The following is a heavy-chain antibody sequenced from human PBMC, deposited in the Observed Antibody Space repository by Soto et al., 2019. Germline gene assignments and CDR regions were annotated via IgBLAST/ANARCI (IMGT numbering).Heavy chain of an antibody. J-gene: IGHJ4*02. V-gene: IGHV3-53*01. D-gene: IGHD3-10*01. CDR2: ISSTGTT. CDR1: GFTVGNNY. Sequence: EVQLVESGGGLIQPGGSLKLSCAASGFTVGNNYMSWVRQAPGKGLEWVSLISSTGTTKYADSVKGRFTVSRDNAKNTVYLQINGPAAYDTAVYYCAIDGRGSGSHYNSFGYWGQGTLVTVSS. CDR3: AIDGRGSGSHYNSFGY.